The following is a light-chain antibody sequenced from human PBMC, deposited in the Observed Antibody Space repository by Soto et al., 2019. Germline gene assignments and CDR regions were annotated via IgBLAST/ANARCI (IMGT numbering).Light chain of an antibody. Sequence: QSALTQPASVSGSPGQAITISCTGTSSDVGGYNYVSWYQQHPGKAPKLMIYDVSNLPSGISYRFSGSKSGNTASLTISGLQAEDEADYYCSSYTSSSTQVFGTGTKVTVL. J-gene: IGLJ1*01. V-gene: IGLV2-14*03. CDR2: DVS. CDR3: SSYTSSSTQV. CDR1: SSDVGGYNY.